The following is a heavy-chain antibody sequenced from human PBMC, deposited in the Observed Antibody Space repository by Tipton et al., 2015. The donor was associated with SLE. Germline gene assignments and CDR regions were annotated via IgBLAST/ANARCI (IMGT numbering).Heavy chain of an antibody. CDR1: GGSISSEY. D-gene: IGHD6-19*01. V-gene: IGHV4-4*07. CDR3: ARYNSPSWFDP. J-gene: IGHJ5*02. CDR2: LNPSGGT. Sequence: TLSLTCTFSGGSISSEYWSWLRRPAGKGLEWVGRLNPSGGTNYNPSLKSRVTMSVDTSKKQFSLKLTSVTAADTAVYYCARYNSPSWFDPWGQGTLVTVSS.